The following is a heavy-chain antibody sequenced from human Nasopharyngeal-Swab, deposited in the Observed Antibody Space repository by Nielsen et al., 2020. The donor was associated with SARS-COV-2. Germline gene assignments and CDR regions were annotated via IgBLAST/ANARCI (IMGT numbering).Heavy chain of an antibody. Sequence: GGSLRLSCAASGFTFSSYAMSRVRQAPGKGLEWVSIISGSGDTTYYADSVNDRFTISRDNSKNTLYLQMNSLRVEDTALYYCAKAPYLRGLDVWGQGTTVTVSS. CDR2: ISGSGDTT. J-gene: IGHJ6*02. CDR3: AKAPYLRGLDV. V-gene: IGHV3-23*01. CDR1: GFTFSSYA. D-gene: IGHD2-21*01.